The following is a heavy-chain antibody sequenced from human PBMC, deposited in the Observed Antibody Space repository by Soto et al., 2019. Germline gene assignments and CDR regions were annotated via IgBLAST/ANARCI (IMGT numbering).Heavy chain of an antibody. J-gene: IGHJ4*02. D-gene: IGHD6-13*01. CDR3: ARAASSTWYLAY. CDR1: GFTFSTYA. CDR2: LTNNGGTT. V-gene: IGHV3-64*01. Sequence: GGSLSLSCAASGFTFSTYAMHWVRQAPGKGLEYVSALTNNGGTTYYASSVKGRFTISRDNSKNTLYLQMGSLRAEDMAVYYCARAASSTWYLAYWGQGTLVTVSS.